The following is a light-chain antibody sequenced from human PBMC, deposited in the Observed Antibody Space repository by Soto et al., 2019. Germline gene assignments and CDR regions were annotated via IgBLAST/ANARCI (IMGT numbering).Light chain of an antibody. CDR3: QQSHSTPQFT. CDR2: GAS. Sequence: DIQLTQSPSSLSASVGDRVTITCRASQTISNFLNWYQQKPGEAPNLLVYGASTLQSGVPSRFSGSGSGADFTLTISSLQPEDFATYYCQQSHSTPQFTFGGGTKVEIK. V-gene: IGKV1-39*01. J-gene: IGKJ4*01. CDR1: QTISNF.